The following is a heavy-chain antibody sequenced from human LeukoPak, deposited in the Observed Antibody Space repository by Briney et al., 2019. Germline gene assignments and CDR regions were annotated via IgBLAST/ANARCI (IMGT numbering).Heavy chain of an antibody. CDR3: ARDLPYGISDYPPGI. CDR2: ISSRGITI. D-gene: IGHD3-22*01. Sequence: PGGSLRLSCAASGFTVSRNYVTWVRQAPGKGLEWVSYISSRGITIYYADSVRGRFAISRDNAKNSLYLQMNSLRAEDTAVYYCARDLPYGISDYPPGIWGQGTLVTVSS. CDR1: GFTVSRNY. J-gene: IGHJ4*02. V-gene: IGHV3-11*04.